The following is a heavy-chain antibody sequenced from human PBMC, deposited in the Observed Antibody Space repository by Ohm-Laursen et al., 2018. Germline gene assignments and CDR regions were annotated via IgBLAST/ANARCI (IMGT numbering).Heavy chain of an antibody. CDR3: AKTGQSVGYFDY. CDR2: ISWNSGSI. J-gene: IGHJ4*02. CDR1: GFTFAEYA. V-gene: IGHV3-9*01. D-gene: IGHD4-11*01. Sequence: SLRLSCAASGFTFAEYAMHWVRQAPGKGLEWVSGISWNSGSIGYADSVKGRFTISRDNAKNSLYLQMNSLRAEDTALYYCAKTGQSVGYFDYWGQGTLVTVSS.